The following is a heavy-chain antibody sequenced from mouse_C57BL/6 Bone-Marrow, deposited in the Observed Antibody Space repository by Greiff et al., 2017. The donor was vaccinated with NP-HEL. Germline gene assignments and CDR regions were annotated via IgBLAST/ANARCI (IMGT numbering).Heavy chain of an antibody. CDR3: ARRSGTLFAY. V-gene: IGHV5-4*03. J-gene: IGHJ3*01. CDR2: ISDGGSYT. D-gene: IGHD4-1*01. CDR1: GFTFSSYA. Sequence: EVMLVESGGGLVKPGGSLKLSCAASGFTFSSYAMSWVRQTPEKRLEWVATISDGGSYTYYPDNVKGRFTISRDNAKNNLYLQMSHLKSEDTAMYYCARRSGTLFAYWGQGTLVTVSA.